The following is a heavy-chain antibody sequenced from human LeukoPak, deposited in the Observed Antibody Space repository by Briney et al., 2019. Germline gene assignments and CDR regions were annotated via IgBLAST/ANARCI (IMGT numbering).Heavy chain of an antibody. CDR3: ASSGRPHSSGYQPDY. CDR2: IFPIFGTV. CDR1: GGTFSSYA. V-gene: IGHV1-69*05. Sequence: SVKVSCKASGGTFSSYAFSWVRQAPGQGREWMGGIFPIFGTVNYAQKFQGRVTITTDESTSTAYMELSSLRSEDTAVYYCASSGRPHSSGYQPDYWGQGTLDTVSS. D-gene: IGHD3-22*01. J-gene: IGHJ4*02.